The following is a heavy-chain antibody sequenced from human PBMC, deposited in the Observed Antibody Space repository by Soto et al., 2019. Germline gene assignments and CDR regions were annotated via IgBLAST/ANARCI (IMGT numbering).Heavy chain of an antibody. Sequence: SETLSLTCAVSGYFISSGYYWGWVRQPPGKGLEWIGSIYHSVSTYYNPSLSSRATISVDTSKNQFSLKLRSVTAADTAVYYCARGDMQTTRDFDSCGQGTLVTFSS. D-gene: IGHD1-1*01. CDR3: ARGDMQTTRDFDS. V-gene: IGHV4-38-2*01. J-gene: IGHJ4*02. CDR1: GYFISSGYY. CDR2: IYHSVST.